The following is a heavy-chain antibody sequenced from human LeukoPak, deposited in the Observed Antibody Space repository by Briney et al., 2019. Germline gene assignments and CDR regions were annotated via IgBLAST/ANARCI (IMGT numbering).Heavy chain of an antibody. J-gene: IGHJ5*02. CDR3: ARDQNWNYVGWFDP. CDR1: GGSISSGSYY. D-gene: IGHD1-7*01. Sequence: SQTLSLTCTVSGGSISSGSYYWSWIRQPAGKGLEWIGRIYTSGSTNYNPSLKSRVTISVDTSKNQFSLKLSSVTAADTAVYYCARDQNWNYVGWFDPWGRGTLVTVSS. CDR2: IYTSGST. V-gene: IGHV4-61*02.